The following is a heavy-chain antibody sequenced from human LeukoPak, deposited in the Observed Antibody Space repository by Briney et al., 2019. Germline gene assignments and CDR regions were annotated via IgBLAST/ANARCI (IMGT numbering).Heavy chain of an antibody. CDR3: ARRANSRPNAFDI. J-gene: IGHJ3*02. CDR2: IHYSGST. CDR1: GGSISTYY. D-gene: IGHD2/OR15-2a*01. Sequence: SETLSLTCSVSGGSISTYYWSWIRQPPGKGLEWIGYIHYSGSTNYNPSLKSRVTISVDKSKNQFSLKLSSVTAADTAVYYCARRANSRPNAFDIWGQGTMVTVSS. V-gene: IGHV4-59*12.